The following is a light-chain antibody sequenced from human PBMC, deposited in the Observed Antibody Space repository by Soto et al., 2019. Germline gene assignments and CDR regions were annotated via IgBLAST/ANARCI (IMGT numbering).Light chain of an antibody. V-gene: IGKV1-5*01. J-gene: IGKJ1*01. CDR2: QAS. CDR3: LQVYSFPRT. CDR1: QSLDRDY. Sequence: ILITQKRSTLSASLGDRVTMSCRASQSLDRDYLAWYEQKTGQAPNLLIYQASILQSGVPSRFRGSGSGTEFILTINNLQPEDFEPYFCLQVYSFPRTFGLGTKVDIK.